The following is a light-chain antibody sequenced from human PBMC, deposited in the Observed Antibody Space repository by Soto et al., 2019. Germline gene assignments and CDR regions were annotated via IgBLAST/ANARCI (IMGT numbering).Light chain of an antibody. V-gene: IGKV1-6*02. CDR3: QQLNSYPLT. J-gene: IGKJ4*01. CDR2: AAS. CDR1: QGIRNY. Sequence: AIQMTQSPSSLSASVGDRVTITCRASQGIRNYLGWYQQKPGKAPKLLIYAASTLQSGVPSRFSGSGSDTDFTLSINNLQPEDFATYYCQQLNSYPLTFGGGTKVDIK.